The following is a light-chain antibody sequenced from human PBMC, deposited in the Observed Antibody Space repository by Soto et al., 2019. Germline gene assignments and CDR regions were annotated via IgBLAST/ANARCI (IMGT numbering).Light chain of an antibody. CDR2: AAS. V-gene: IGKV1-9*01. J-gene: IGKJ4*01. CDR1: QGITDF. Sequence: DIQLTQSPSFLSASVGDRVTISCRASQGITDFLAWYQQKPGKAPKLLIYAASTLQSGVPSRFSGSASGTEXTXTISXXQPEDFATYFCQQFNVYPLTFGGGTMLEIK. CDR3: QQFNVYPLT.